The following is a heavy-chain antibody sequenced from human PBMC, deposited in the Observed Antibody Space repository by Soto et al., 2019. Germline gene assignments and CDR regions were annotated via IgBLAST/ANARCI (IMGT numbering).Heavy chain of an antibody. CDR1: GGTFSSYT. J-gene: IGHJ4*02. Sequence: SVKVSCKASGGTFSSYTISWVRQAPGQGLEWMGRIIPIFGTANYAQKFQGRVTITADESTSTAYMELSSLRSEDTAVYYCARSLHYYDSSGYYYYFDYWGQGTLVTVSS. CDR2: IIPIFGTA. V-gene: IGHV1-69*13. CDR3: ARSLHYYDSSGYYYYFDY. D-gene: IGHD3-22*01.